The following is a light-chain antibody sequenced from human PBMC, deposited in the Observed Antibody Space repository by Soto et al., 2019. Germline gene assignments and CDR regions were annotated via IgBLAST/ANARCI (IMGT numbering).Light chain of an antibody. J-gene: IGKJ5*01. CDR2: DAS. CDR1: QGITNY. Sequence: DIQMTQSPSSLSASVGDRVTITCRASQGITNYLAWYQQKAGKVPKLLIYDASSLESGVPSRFSGSGSGTEFTLTISSLQPDDFATYYCQQYNSYSPITFGQGTRLEIK. CDR3: QQYNSYSPIT. V-gene: IGKV1-5*01.